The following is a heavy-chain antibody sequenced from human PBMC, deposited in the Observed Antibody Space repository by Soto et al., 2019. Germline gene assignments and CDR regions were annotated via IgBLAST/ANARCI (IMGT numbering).Heavy chain of an antibody. D-gene: IGHD6-6*01. J-gene: IGHJ6*02. CDR3: SIAARPSVQYYYYGMDV. Sequence: GGSLRLSCAASGFTFSSYAMSWVRQAPGKGLEWVSAISGSGGSTYYADSVQGRFTISRDNSKNTLYLQMNSLRAEDTAVYYCSIAARPSVQYYYYGMDVWGQGTTVTVSS. CDR1: GFTFSSYA. V-gene: IGHV3-23*01. CDR2: ISGSGGST.